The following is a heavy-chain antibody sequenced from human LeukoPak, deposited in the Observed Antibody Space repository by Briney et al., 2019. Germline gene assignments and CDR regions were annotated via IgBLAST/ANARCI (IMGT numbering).Heavy chain of an antibody. J-gene: IGHJ3*02. CDR1: GFTFSSYA. CDR3: AGLIVVVTATGDAFDI. V-gene: IGHV3-30*04. Sequence: GGSLRLSCAASGFTFSSYAMHWVRQAPGKGLEWVAVISYDGSNKYYADSVKGRFTISRDNSKNTLYLQMNSLRAEDTAVYYCAGLIVVVTATGDAFDIWGQGTMVTVSS. D-gene: IGHD2-21*02. CDR2: ISYDGSNK.